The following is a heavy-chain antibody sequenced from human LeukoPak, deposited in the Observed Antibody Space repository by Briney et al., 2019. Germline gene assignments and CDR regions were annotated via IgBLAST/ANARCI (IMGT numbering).Heavy chain of an antibody. CDR1: GYSFTSYW. V-gene: IGHV5-51*01. D-gene: IGHD3-22*01. CDR2: IYPGDSDT. CDR3: AISVVVINDAFDI. Sequence: GESLKISCKGSGYSFTSYWIGWVRQMPGKGLEWMGIIYPGDSDTRYSPSFQGQVTISADKSISTAYLQWSSLKASDTAMYYCAISVVVINDAFDIWGQGTMVTVSS. J-gene: IGHJ3*02.